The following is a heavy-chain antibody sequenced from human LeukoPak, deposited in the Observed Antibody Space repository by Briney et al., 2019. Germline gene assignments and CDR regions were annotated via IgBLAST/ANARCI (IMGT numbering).Heavy chain of an antibody. CDR2: INHSGST. D-gene: IGHD6-19*01. V-gene: IGHV4-34*01. CDR3: ARGTAVAANEYFQH. J-gene: IGHJ1*01. CDR1: GGSFSGYY. Sequence: SETLSLTCAVYGGSFSGYYWSWIRQPPGKGLEWIGEINHSGSTNYNPSLKSRVTISVDTSKNQFSLKLNSVTPEDTAVYYCARGTAVAANEYFQHWGQGTLVTVSS.